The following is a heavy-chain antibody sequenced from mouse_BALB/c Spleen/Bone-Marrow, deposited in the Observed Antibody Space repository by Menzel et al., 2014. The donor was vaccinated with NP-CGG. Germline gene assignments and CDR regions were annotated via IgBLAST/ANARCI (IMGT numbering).Heavy chain of an antibody. CDR1: GFTFSSYT. CDR2: ISSGGSYT. V-gene: IGHV5-6-4*01. D-gene: IGHD4-1*01. J-gene: IGHJ3*01. Sequence: EVKLVESGGGLVKPGGSLKLSCAASGFTFSSYTMSWVRQTPEKRLEWVATISSGGSYTYYPGSVKGRFTISRDNAKNTLYLQMSSLKSEDTAMYYCTRDQTGYFAYWGQGTLVTVSA. CDR3: TRDQTGYFAY.